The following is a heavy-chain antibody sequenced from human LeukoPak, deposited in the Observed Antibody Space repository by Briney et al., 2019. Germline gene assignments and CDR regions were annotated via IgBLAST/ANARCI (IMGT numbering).Heavy chain of an antibody. V-gene: IGHV1-46*01. D-gene: IGHD2-2*01. CDR2: INPSGGST. Sequence: ASVKVSCKASGYTFTSYYMHWVRQAPGQGLEWMGIINPSGGSTSYAQKFQGRVTMTRDTSTSTVYMELSSLRSEDTAVYYCARSCRSTSCYREDYYGMDVWGKGTTVTVSS. CDR3: ARSCRSTSCYREDYYGMDV. J-gene: IGHJ6*04. CDR1: GYTFTSYY.